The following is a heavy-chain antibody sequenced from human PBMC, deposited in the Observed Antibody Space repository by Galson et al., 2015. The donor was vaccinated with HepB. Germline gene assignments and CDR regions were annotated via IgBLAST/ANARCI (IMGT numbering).Heavy chain of an antibody. V-gene: IGHV3-21*01. CDR2: ISSSSSYI. D-gene: IGHD6-6*01. CDR3: ARGVATAARLYYFDY. J-gene: IGHJ4*02. Sequence: SLRLSCAASGFTFSSYSMNWVRQAPGKGLEWVSSISSSSSYIYYADSVKGRFTISRDNSKNTLYLQMNSLRAEDTAVYYCARGVATAARLYYFDYWGQGTLVTVSS. CDR1: GFTFSSYS.